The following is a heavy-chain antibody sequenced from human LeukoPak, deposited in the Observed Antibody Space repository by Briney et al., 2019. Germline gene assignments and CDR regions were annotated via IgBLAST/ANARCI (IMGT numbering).Heavy chain of an antibody. V-gene: IGHV3-7*01. J-gene: IGHJ6*03. CDR2: IKQDGSEK. CDR3: ARDQDCSSTSCFYYYYYYMDV. D-gene: IGHD2-2*01. CDR1: GFTFSSYW. Sequence: GGSLRLSCAASGFTFSSYWMTWVRQAPGKGLEWVANIKQDGSEKYYVDSMKGRFTISRDNAKNSLYLQINSLRAEDTAVYYCARDQDCSSTSCFYYYYYYMDVWGKGTTVTVSS.